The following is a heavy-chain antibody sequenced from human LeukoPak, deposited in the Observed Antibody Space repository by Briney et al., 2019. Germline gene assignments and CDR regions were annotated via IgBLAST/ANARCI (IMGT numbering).Heavy chain of an antibody. CDR2: INHSGST. V-gene: IGHV4-34*01. D-gene: IGHD3-9*01. J-gene: IGHJ4*02. CDR3: ARGLTDVY. CDR1: GGSFSGYY. Sequence: SETLSLTCAVYGGSFSGYYWTWIRQPPGKGLEWIGEINHSGSTNYNPSLKSRVTISIDTSKNQFSLILSSVAAADTAVYYCARGLTDVYWGQGTLVTVSS.